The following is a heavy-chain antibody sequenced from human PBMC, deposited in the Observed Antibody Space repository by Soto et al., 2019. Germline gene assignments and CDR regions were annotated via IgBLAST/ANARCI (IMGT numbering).Heavy chain of an antibody. D-gene: IGHD2-21*02. V-gene: IGHV3-23*01. CDR1: GFSVTNFA. CDR2: IGASGDIT. J-gene: IGHJ4*02. Sequence: GSLMLSLAASGFSVTNFAMSLVRQAPGKGLEWVAGIGASGDITWYADSVKGRLSISRDNSKNTLYLQLNSLRFEDTAVYYCAKDDFTDRGDDYFDYWGPGTLVTVSS. CDR3: AKDDFTDRGDDYFDY.